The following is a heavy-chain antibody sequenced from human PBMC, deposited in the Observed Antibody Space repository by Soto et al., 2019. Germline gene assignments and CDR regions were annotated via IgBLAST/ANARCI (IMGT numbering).Heavy chain of an antibody. CDR2: IIPIFGTA. J-gene: IGHJ3*02. V-gene: IGHV1-69*13. CDR1: GGTFSSYA. D-gene: IGHD3-16*02. Sequence: ASVKVSCKASGGTFSSYAISWVRQAPGQGLEWMGGIIPIFGTANYAQKFQGRVTITADESTSTAYMELSSLRSEDTAVYYCARGSNMITFGGVIGLAFDIWGQGTMVT. CDR3: ARGSNMITFGGVIGLAFDI.